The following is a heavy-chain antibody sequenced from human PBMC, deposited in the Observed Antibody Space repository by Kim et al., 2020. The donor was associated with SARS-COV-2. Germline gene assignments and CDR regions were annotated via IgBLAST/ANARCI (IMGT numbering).Heavy chain of an antibody. CDR3: ARALPSTMIVVGDAFDI. V-gene: IGHV4-31*03. Sequence: SETLSLTCTVSGGSISSGGYYRSWIRQHPGKGLEWIGYIYYSGSTYYNPSLKSRVTISVDTSKNQFSLKLSSVTAADTAVYYCARALPSTMIVVGDAFDIWGQGTMVTVSS. CDR2: IYYSGST. J-gene: IGHJ3*02. D-gene: IGHD3-22*01. CDR1: GGSISSGGYY.